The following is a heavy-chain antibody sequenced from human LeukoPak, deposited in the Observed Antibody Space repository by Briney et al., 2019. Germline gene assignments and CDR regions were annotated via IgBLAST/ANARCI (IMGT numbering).Heavy chain of an antibody. Sequence: GRSLRLSCAASGFTFSSYGMHWVRQAPGKGLEWVAVTWYDGSHKYYADSVKGRFTISRDNPMNTLYLQMNSLRAEDTAVYYYARGHSSRWYFDYWGQGTLVTVSS. J-gene: IGHJ4*02. CDR2: TWYDGSHK. CDR1: GFTFSSYG. CDR3: ARGHSSRWYFDY. D-gene: IGHD6-13*01. V-gene: IGHV3-33*01.